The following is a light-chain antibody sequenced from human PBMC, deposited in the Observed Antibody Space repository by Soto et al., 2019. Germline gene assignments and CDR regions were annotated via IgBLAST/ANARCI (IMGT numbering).Light chain of an antibody. J-gene: IGLJ1*01. V-gene: IGLV1-44*01. Sequence: QSVLTQPPSLSATPGQRVNISCSGSFSNIGDNAVNWYQQLPGAAPKLLIYLNAQRPSGVPDRFSGSKSGTSAFLAISGLQSEDEADYYCAAWDDSLNALFGTGTKVTVL. CDR1: FSNIGDNA. CDR3: AAWDDSLNAL. CDR2: LNA.